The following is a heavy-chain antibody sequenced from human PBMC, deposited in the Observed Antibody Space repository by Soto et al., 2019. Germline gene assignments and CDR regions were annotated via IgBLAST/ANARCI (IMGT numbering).Heavy chain of an antibody. CDR2: INPNSGGT. CDR1: GYTFTGYY. D-gene: IGHD2-15*01. V-gene: IGHV1-2*02. J-gene: IGHJ4*02. CDR3: AAPDEGYCSGGSCFDY. Sequence: QVQLVQSGAEVKKPGASVKVSCKASGYTFTGYYMHWVRQAPGQGLEWMGWINPNSGGTNYAQKFQGRVTMTRDTSISTAHMELSRLRSDDTAVYYCAAPDEGYCSGGSCFDYWGQGTLVTVSS.